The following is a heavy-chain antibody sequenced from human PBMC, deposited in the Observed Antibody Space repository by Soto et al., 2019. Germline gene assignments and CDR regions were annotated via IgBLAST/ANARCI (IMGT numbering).Heavy chain of an antibody. CDR3: ARRGNMVYYFDY. V-gene: IGHV4-59*08. Sequence: SETLSLTCTVSGGSISSYYWSWIRQPPGKGLEWIGYIYYSGSTNYNPSLKSRVTISVDTSKNQFSLKLSSVTAADTAVYYCARRGNMVYYFDYWGQGTLVTVS. J-gene: IGHJ4*02. CDR1: GGSISSYY. CDR2: IYYSGST. D-gene: IGHD2-8*01.